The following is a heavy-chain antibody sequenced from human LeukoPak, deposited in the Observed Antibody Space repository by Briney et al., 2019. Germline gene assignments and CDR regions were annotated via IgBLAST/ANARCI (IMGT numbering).Heavy chain of an antibody. J-gene: IGHJ4*02. CDR1: GFTFSDYC. CDR2: ISSSSSYT. V-gene: IGHV3-11*05. CDR3: ARDGTYSSGWYDFDH. Sequence: GGSLRLSCAASGFTFSDYCMSWIRQAPGKGLEWVSYISSSSSYTNYADSVKGRFTISRDNAKNSLYLQVNSLRAEDTALYYCARDGTYSSGWYDFDHWGQGTLVTVSS. D-gene: IGHD6-19*01.